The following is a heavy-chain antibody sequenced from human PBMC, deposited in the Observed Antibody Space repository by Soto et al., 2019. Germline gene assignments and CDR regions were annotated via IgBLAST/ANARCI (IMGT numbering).Heavy chain of an antibody. J-gene: IGHJ1*01. CDR3: TGGYCTGGTCYSEYFQH. Sequence: DVQLVQSGGGLVQPGGSLKLSCAASGFTFSGSTVHWVRQASGEGLQWVGRIRSKANDYATTYIASVKGRFTISRDDSRNTAYLQMSDLKTEDTAVYYCTGGYCTGGTCYSEYFQHWGQGALVTVFS. D-gene: IGHD2-15*01. CDR1: GFTFSGST. CDR2: IRSKANDYAT. V-gene: IGHV3-73*02.